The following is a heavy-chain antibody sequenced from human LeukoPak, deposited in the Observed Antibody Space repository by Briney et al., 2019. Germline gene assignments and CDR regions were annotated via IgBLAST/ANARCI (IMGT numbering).Heavy chain of an antibody. J-gene: IGHJ6*04. CDR2: VKQGGSEK. D-gene: IGHD2-2*01. CDR1: GFTFNDYW. CDR3: VRDCSSASLSSGCYYAMDV. Sequence: GGSLRLSCAASGFTFNDYWMTWVRQAPGKGLEWVAHVKQGGSEKYYVDSLKGRFTISRDNAKNSLFLQMNSLRAEDTAVYYCVRDCSSASLSSGCYYAMDVWGKGTTVTVSS. V-gene: IGHV3-7*03.